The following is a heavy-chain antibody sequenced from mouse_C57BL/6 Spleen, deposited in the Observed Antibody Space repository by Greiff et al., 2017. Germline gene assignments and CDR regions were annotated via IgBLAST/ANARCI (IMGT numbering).Heavy chain of an antibody. V-gene: IGHV5-4*01. J-gene: IGHJ1*03. Sequence: EVQLVESGGGLVKPGGSLKLSCAASGFTFSSYAMSWVRQTPEKRLEWVATISDGGSYTYYPDNVKGRFTISRDNAKNNLYLQMSHLKSEDTAMYYCARDDGSSWGYFDVWCTGTTVTVSS. D-gene: IGHD1-1*01. CDR2: ISDGGSYT. CDR1: GFTFSSYA. CDR3: ARDDGSSWGYFDV.